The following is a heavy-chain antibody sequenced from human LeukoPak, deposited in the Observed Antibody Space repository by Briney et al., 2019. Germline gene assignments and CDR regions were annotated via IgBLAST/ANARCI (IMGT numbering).Heavy chain of an antibody. CDR1: GYTFSSYS. V-gene: IGHV7-4-1*02. J-gene: IGHJ6*03. CDR2: INTNTGNP. D-gene: IGHD3-10*01. Sequence: ASVKVSCKASGYTFSSYSMNWVRQAPGQGLEWMGWINTNTGNPTYAQGLTGRFVFSLDTSVSTAYLQISSLKAEDTAVYYCARENGSGSYSLSGYYYYYYMDVWGKGTTVTVSS. CDR3: ARENGSGSYSLSGYYYYYYMDV.